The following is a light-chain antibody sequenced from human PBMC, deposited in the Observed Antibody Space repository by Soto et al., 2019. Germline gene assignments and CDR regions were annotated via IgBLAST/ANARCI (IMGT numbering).Light chain of an antibody. V-gene: IGLV2-23*01. J-gene: IGLJ1*01. CDR3: SLDAGRNNYV. CDR2: DGT. Sequence: QSALTQPASVSGSPGQTITISCSDVGSYGVVSWYQQHPGKVPKLMIFDGTQRPSAVSDRFADSKSANTASLTISGLQAEDEADYYCSLDAGRNNYVFGTGTKVTVL. CDR1: DVGSYGV.